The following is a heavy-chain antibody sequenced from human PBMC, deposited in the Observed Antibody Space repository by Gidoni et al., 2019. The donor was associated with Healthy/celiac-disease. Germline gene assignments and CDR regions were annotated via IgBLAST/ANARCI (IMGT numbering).Heavy chain of an antibody. CDR3: ARSNIVGWSDPFDY. J-gene: IGHJ4*02. CDR2: ISSSSSYI. V-gene: IGHV3-21*01. CDR1: GFTFSSYS. D-gene: IGHD6-19*01. Sequence: EVQLVESGGGLVKPGGSLRLSCAASGFTFSSYSMNWVRQAPGQGLEWVSSISSSSSYIYYADSVKGRFTISRDNAKNSLYLQMNSLRTEDTAVYYCARSNIVGWSDPFDYWGQGTLVTVSS.